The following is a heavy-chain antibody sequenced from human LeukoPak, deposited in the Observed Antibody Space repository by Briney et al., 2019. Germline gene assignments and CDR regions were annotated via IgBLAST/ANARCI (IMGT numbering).Heavy chain of an antibody. J-gene: IGHJ4*02. CDR1: GGSISSGSYY. V-gene: IGHV4-61*02. D-gene: IGHD3-16*02. CDR2: IYTSGST. Sequence: PSETLSLTCTVSGGSISSGSYYWSWIRQPAGKGLEWIGRIYTSGSTNYNPSPKSRVTISVDTSKNQFSLKLSSVTAADTAVYYCARMNPGELSTRPFDYWGQGTLVTVSS. CDR3: ARMNPGELSTRPFDY.